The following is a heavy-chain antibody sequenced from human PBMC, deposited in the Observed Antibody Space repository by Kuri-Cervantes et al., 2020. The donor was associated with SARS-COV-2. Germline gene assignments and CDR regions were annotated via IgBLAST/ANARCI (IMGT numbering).Heavy chain of an antibody. CDR3: ARVESNRCWDMVSGPPGWFDF. V-gene: IGHV1-46*01. Sequence: ASVKVSCKASGYTFTSYYMHWVRQAPGQGLEWMGIINPSGGSTSYVQKFEGRVTMTRDTSISTAYMELRRLRSDDTAMYYCARVESNRCWDMVSGPPGWFDFWGQGTLVTVSS. D-gene: IGHD3-10*01. CDR2: INPSGGST. CDR1: GYTFTSYY. J-gene: IGHJ5*01.